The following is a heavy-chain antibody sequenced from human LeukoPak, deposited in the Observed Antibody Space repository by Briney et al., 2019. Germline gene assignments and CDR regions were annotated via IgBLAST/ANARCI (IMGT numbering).Heavy chain of an antibody. CDR3: ARGTHGSGSYYFDY. V-gene: IGHV1-2*04. Sequence: ASVKVSCKASGYTFTGYYMHWVRQAPGQGLEWMGWINPNSGGTNYAQKFQGWVTMTRDTSISTAYMELSRLRSDDTAVYYCARGTHGSGSYYFDYWGQGTLVTVSS. J-gene: IGHJ4*02. D-gene: IGHD3-10*01. CDR1: GYTFTGYY. CDR2: INPNSGGT.